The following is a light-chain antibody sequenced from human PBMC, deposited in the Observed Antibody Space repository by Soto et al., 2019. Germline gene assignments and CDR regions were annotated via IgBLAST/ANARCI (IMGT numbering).Light chain of an antibody. CDR1: SFNIGANP. CDR3: EAWDDSLYGAV. V-gene: IGLV1-44*01. CDR2: NND. J-gene: IGLJ2*01. Sequence: QSVLTQPPSASGTPVQRVTISCSGSSFNIGANPINWYQQLPGTAPKLLIYNNDQRPSGVPDRFSASKSGTSASLAISGLQSEDEADYYCEAWDDSLYGAVLGGGTQLTVL.